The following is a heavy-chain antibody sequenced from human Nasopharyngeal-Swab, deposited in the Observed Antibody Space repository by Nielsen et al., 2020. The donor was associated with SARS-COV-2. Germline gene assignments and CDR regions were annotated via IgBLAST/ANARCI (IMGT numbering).Heavy chain of an antibody. D-gene: IGHD6-13*01. V-gene: IGHV4-39*01. CDR1: GDSISTGRYS. Sequence: SETLSLTCAVSGDSISTGRYSWDWIRQPPGKGLEWIGSIYHSGTTYYNPSLKSRVTISVDTSKNQFSLKLNSATAADTAVYYCARWSSWYNWLDPWGQGTQVIVSS. CDR2: IYHSGTT. CDR3: ARWSSWYNWLDP. J-gene: IGHJ5*02.